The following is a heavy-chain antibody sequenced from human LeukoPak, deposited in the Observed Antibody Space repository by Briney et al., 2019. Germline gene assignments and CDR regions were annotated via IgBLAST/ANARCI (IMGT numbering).Heavy chain of an antibody. CDR3: ARDRYSSDVQYYFDY. CDR1: GFTFSSYS. D-gene: IGHD6-19*01. V-gene: IGHV3-21*01. Sequence: GGSLRLSCAASGFTFSSYSMNWVRQAPGKGLEWVSFISSSSTYIYYADSVKGRFTISSDNAKNSLYLQMNSLRAEDTAVYYCARDRYSSDVQYYFDYWGQGTLVTVSS. J-gene: IGHJ4*02. CDR2: ISSSSTYI.